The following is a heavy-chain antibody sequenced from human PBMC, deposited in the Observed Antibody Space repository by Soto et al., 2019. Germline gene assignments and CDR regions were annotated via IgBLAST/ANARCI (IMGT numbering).Heavy chain of an antibody. CDR2: INPGSGAA. D-gene: IGHD3-3*01. Sequence: QVQLVQSGAEVKKPGASVKISCTASGYTVTTHYMHWVRQAPGRGLEWMGAINPGSGAAKYTQTFQGRVTMTKETSTNTVYMEMSALRSEDTAVFYCARGGEVGVAGSAAFDMWGQGTMVTVSS. J-gene: IGHJ3*02. V-gene: IGHV1-46*01. CDR1: GYTVTTHY. CDR3: ARGGEVGVAGSAAFDM.